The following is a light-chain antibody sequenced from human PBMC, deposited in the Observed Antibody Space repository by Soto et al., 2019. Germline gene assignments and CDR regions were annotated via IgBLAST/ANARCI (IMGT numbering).Light chain of an antibody. J-gene: IGKJ1*01. CDR3: QQYYRTPQT. CDR1: QSLLYGSNSKNY. V-gene: IGKV4-1*01. CDR2: WAS. Sequence: DIVMTQSPDSLAMSLGERATINCKSSQSLLYGSNSKNYLAWYQQKPGQPPKLLIYWASTRESGVPDRFSGSGSGTDFTLTISSLQAEDVAVYYCQQYYRTPQTFGQGTKVEIK.